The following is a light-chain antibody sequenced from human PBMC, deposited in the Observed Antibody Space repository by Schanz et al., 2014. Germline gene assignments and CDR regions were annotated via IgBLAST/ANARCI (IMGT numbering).Light chain of an antibody. V-gene: IGKV3-15*01. CDR3: QQYLASPYT. J-gene: IGKJ2*01. CDR2: GAS. CDR1: QSISSN. Sequence: EIVMTQSPATLSVSPGERATLSCRATQSISSNLAWYQQKPGQAPRLLIFGASTRATDIPARFSGSESGTDFTLTISRLEPEDFAVYYCQQYLASPYTFGQGTKLEIK.